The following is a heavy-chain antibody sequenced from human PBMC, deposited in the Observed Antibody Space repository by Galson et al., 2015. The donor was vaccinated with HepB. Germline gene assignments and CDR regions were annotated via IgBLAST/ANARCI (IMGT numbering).Heavy chain of an antibody. Sequence: SLRLSCAASGFTFSSYGMHWVRQAPGKGLEWVAVTSYDGSNKYYADSVKGRFTISRDNSKNTLYLQMNSLRAEDTAVYYCAKPADGDSREYYFDYWGQGTLVTVSS. D-gene: IGHD4-17*01. J-gene: IGHJ4*02. CDR2: TSYDGSNK. V-gene: IGHV3-30*18. CDR3: AKPADGDSREYYFDY. CDR1: GFTFSSYG.